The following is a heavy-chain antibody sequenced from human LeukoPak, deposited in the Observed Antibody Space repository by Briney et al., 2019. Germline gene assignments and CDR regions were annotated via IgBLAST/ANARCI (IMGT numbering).Heavy chain of an antibody. J-gene: IGHJ4*02. V-gene: IGHV4-34*01. Sequence: SETLSLTCAVYGGSFSGFHWSWIRQPPGKGLEWIGEINRSGCTNYNPSLKSRVTISVDTSKNHFSLKLSSVTAADTAVYYCARGPYSGSYRLFDYWGQGTLVTVSS. CDR1: GGSFSGFH. D-gene: IGHD1-26*01. CDR2: INRSGCT. CDR3: ARGPYSGSYRLFDY.